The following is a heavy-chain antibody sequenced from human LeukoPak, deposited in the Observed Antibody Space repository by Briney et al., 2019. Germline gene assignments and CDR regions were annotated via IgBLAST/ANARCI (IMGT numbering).Heavy chain of an antibody. J-gene: IGHJ6*02. V-gene: IGHV3-7*04. D-gene: IGHD3-10*01. CDR3: AKDSLWFGELLYGMDV. Sequence: GGSLRLSCAASGFTFSRYWMSWVRQAPGKGLEWVANIKQDGSEDNHVGSVKGRFTISRDNAKNSLFLQMSSLRAEDTAVYYCAKDSLWFGELLYGMDVWGQGTTVTVSS. CDR1: GFTFSRYW. CDR2: IKQDGSED.